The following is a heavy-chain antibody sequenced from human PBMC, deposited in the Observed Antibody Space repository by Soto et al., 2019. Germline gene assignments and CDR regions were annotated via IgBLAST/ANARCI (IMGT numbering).Heavy chain of an antibody. D-gene: IGHD6-13*01. J-gene: IGHJ6*02. V-gene: IGHV3-13*01. CDR3: AREQQLSEGMDV. CDR1: GFTFSNYD. CDR2: IGTAGDT. Sequence: EVQLVESGGGLLQPGGSQRLSGAASGFTFSNYDMHWVREAPGKGLERVTAIGTAGDTSYPGSVKGRFTISRENAKNSLYLQMNSLRAGDTAVYYCAREQQLSEGMDVWGQGTMVTVCS.